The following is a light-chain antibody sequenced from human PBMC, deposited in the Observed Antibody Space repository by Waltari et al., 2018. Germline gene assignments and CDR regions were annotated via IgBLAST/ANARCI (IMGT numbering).Light chain of an antibody. CDR3: QHYVRLPAT. V-gene: IGKV3-20*01. CDR2: GAS. Sequence: IVLTQSPGTLALSPGERATLSCSASQSVSRSLAGYQQKPGQAPKLLIYGASTRATGIPDRFTGSGSGTDFSLTISSLEPEDFAIYFCQHYVRLPATFGQGTKVEIK. J-gene: IGKJ1*01. CDR1: QSVSRS.